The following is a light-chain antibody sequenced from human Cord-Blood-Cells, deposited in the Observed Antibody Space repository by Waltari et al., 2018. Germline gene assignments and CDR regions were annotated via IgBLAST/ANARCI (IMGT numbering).Light chain of an antibody. CDR2: AAA. Sequence: DLQMTQSPSSLPASVGDRVTITCRASQSISSYLHGYQQKPAKAPPRLIYAAASLQSGVPSRCCGSGSGTDVSLIISSRQADDFVAYYCQQRYSTSRITFGQGTRLEIK. J-gene: IGKJ5*01. CDR3: QQRYSTSRIT. V-gene: IGKV1-39*01. CDR1: QSISSY.